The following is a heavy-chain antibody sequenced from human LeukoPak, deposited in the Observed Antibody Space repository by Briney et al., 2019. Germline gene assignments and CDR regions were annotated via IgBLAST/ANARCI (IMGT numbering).Heavy chain of an antibody. CDR1: GFTASRNY. Sequence: GGSLRPSCAASGFTASRNYMTWVRQAPGKGLEWVSLIDSGGSTYYADSVKGRFTISRDNSKNTLYLQMSSLRAEDTAVYYCARDRGTGYYFDYWGQGTLVTVSS. J-gene: IGHJ4*02. CDR2: IDSGGST. CDR3: ARDRGTGYYFDY. D-gene: IGHD3-10*01. V-gene: IGHV3-66*01.